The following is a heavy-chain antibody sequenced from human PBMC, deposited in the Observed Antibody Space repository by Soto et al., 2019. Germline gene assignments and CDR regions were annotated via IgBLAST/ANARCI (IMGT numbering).Heavy chain of an antibody. CDR2: INAGNGNT. Sequence: ASVKVSCKASGYTFTSYAMHWVRQAPGQRLEWMGWINAGNGNTKYSQKFQGRVTITRDTSASTAYMELSSLRSEDTAVYYCARADTVAILYYYYGMDVSGQGTTVTVSS. D-gene: IGHD4-17*01. CDR1: GYTFTSYA. V-gene: IGHV1-3*01. CDR3: ARADTVAILYYYYGMDV. J-gene: IGHJ6*02.